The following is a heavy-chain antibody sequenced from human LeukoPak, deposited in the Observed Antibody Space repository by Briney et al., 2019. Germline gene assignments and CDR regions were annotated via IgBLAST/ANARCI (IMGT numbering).Heavy chain of an antibody. D-gene: IGHD4-17*01. Sequence: GASVKVSCKASGYTFTGYYMHWVRQAPGQGLEWMGWINPNSGGTNYAQKFQGRVTMTRDTSISTAYMELSGLRSDDTAVYYCAREESCGDYCRGYWFDPWGQGTLVTVSS. CDR3: AREESCGDYCRGYWFDP. V-gene: IGHV1-2*02. CDR1: GYTFTGYY. J-gene: IGHJ5*02. CDR2: INPNSGGT.